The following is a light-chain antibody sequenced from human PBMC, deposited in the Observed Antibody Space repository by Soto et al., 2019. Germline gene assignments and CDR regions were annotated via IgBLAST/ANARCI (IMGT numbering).Light chain of an antibody. J-gene: IGKJ4*01. V-gene: IGKV3-15*01. CDR1: QSVSNN. Sequence: EIVMTQSPATLSVSPGERATLSCRASQSVSNNLAWYQQKPGQAPRLLIYGASTRDTGIPASFSGGGSGTEFTLTISSLHSEDFAVYYCQQYNSWPLTFGGGTKVAIK. CDR2: GAS. CDR3: QQYNSWPLT.